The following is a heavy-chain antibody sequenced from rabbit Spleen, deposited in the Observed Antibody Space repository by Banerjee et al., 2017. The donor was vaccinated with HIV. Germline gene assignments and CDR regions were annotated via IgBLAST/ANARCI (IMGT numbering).Heavy chain of an antibody. CDR3: ARDTGTSFSSYGMDL. CDR2: IAGSSSGFT. CDR1: GFDFSRYY. Sequence: QEQLKETGGGLVQPGGSLTLSCKASGFDFSRYYICWVRQAPGKGLEWISCIAGSSSGFTYSATWAKGRFTISKTSSTTVTLQMTSLTVADTATYFCARDTGTSFSSYGMDLWGPGTLVTVS. D-gene: IGHD7-1*01. J-gene: IGHJ6*01. V-gene: IGHV1S45*01.